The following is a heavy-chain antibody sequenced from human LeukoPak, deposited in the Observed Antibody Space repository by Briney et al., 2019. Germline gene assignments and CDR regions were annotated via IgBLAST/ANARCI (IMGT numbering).Heavy chain of an antibody. D-gene: IGHD6-13*01. J-gene: IGHJ6*03. V-gene: IGHV3-20*01. Sequence: GGSLRLSCAASGFTFDDYGMSWVRQAPGKGLEWVSGINWNGGSTGYADSVKGRFTISRDNAKNSLYLQMNSLRAEDTALYHCARDKGSSWPYYYYYMDVWGKGTTVTISS. CDR3: ARDKGSSWPYYYYYMDV. CDR2: INWNGGST. CDR1: GFTFDDYG.